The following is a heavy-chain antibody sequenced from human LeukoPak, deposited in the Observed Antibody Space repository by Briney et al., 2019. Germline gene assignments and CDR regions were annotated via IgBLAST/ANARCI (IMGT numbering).Heavy chain of an antibody. CDR2: INPSGGST. J-gene: IGHJ4*02. D-gene: IGHD1-1*01. Sequence: ASVKVSCKASGYSFSSYYMHWVRQALGQGLEWMGIINPSGGSTTYAQKFRDRVTMTRDTSTTTVYMELSSLKSEDTAVYYCARWTGTTGLDYWGQGTLVTVSS. V-gene: IGHV1-46*01. CDR1: GYSFSSYY. CDR3: ARWTGTTGLDY.